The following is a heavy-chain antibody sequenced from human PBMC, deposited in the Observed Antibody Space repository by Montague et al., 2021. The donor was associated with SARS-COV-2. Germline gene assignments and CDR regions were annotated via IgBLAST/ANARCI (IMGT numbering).Heavy chain of an antibody. CDR1: GRSIISTSSY. V-gene: IGHV4-39*07. J-gene: IGHJ4*02. D-gene: IGHD3-10*01. Sequence: ESLSLTCTVSGRSIISTSSYWGWIRQPPGGGLEWIGSIFHRENTFYNPSLKSPVTISVDTSKNQFSLKMISVTAADTGIYYCVRVSWYYYGSGAFDHWGQGTLVTVSA. CDR3: VRVSWYYYGSGAFDH. CDR2: IFHRENT.